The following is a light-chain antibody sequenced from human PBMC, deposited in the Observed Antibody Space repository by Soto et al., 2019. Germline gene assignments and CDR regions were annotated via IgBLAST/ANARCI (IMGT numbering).Light chain of an antibody. CDR2: EVT. CDR3: SSHTSTITLDVI. J-gene: IGLJ2*01. CDR1: NSDVGGYDF. V-gene: IGLV2-14*01. Sequence: QSVLTQPASVSGSPGQSVTISCTGSNSDVGGYDFVSWYQHHPGKAPKLILYEVTKRPSGVSNRFSGSKSGNTASLTISGLQAEDDADYYGSSHTSTITLDVIFGGGTKLTVL.